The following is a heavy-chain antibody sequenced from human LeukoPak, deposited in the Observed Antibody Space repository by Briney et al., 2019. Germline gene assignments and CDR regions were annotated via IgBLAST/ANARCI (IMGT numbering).Heavy chain of an antibody. D-gene: IGHD3-10*01. J-gene: IGHJ4*02. CDR3: ARAPMVRGVMDPPFDY. V-gene: IGHV3-23*01. CDR1: GFTFSSYA. CDR2: ISGSGGST. Sequence: GGSLRLSCAASGFTFSSYAMSWVRQAPGKGLEWVSAISGSGGSTYYADSVKGRFTISRDNSKNTLYLQMNSLRAEDTAVYYCARAPMVRGVMDPPFDYWGQGTLVTVSS.